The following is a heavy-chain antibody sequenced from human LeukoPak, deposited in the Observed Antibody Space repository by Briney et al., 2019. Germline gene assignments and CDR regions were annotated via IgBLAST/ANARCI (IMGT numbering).Heavy chain of an antibody. CDR1: GFTVSFYA. CDR2: IAGGGSST. J-gene: IGHJ3*02. V-gene: IGHV3-23*01. D-gene: IGHD2-2*01. Sequence: GGSLRLSCAASGFTVSFYAMSWVRQAPGKGLEWVSVIAGGGSSTYYADSVKGRLTISRDNSKNTLYLQMNSLRVEDTAVYYCVKDPDPRYCSSTSCSPIWGQGTMVTVSS. CDR3: VKDPDPRYCSSTSCSPI.